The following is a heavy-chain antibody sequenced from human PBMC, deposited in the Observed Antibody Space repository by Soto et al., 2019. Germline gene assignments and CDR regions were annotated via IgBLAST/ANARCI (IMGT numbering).Heavy chain of an antibody. V-gene: IGHV4-39*01. D-gene: IGHD3-22*01. CDR3: DTLIRYSGYAWGGDRFYYDSSGYKFQDS. J-gene: IGHJ4*02. Sequence: QLQLQESGPGLVKPSETLSLTCTVSGGSISSSSYYWGWIRQPPGKGLEWIGSIYYSGSTYYNPSLKSRVTITVDPSKIQFSLKLSSVTAADPAVYYCDTLIRYSGYAWGGDRFYYDSSGYKFQDSWGQGTLVTVSS. CDR2: IYYSGST. CDR1: GGSISSSSYY.